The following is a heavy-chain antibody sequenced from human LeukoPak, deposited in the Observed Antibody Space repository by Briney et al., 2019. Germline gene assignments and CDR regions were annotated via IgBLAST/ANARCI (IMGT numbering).Heavy chain of an antibody. J-gene: IGHJ4*02. CDR1: GFSFSYAW. CDR3: TTDLNQRLKWFGNPLDH. Sequence: GGSLRLSCVASGFSFSYAWMSWVRQAPGKGLQWVGHIRSETDGATTDYAASVQGRFTISRDDSKKMLYLEMNSLKTEDTAVYYCTTDLNQRLKWFGNPLDHWGQGTPVTVSS. V-gene: IGHV3-15*01. D-gene: IGHD3-10*01. CDR2: IRSETDGATT.